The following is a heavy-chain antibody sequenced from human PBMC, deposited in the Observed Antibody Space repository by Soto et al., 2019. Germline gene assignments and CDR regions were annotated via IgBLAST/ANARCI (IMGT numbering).Heavy chain of an antibody. V-gene: IGHV3-23*01. CDR3: ASDCSSTSCYARYFDY. CDR1: GFTFSSYA. J-gene: IGHJ4*02. Sequence: GSLRLSCAASGFTFSSYAMSWVRQAPGKGLEWVSAISGSGGSTYYADSVKGRFTISRDNSKNTLYLQMNSLRAEDTAVYYCASDCSSTSCYARYFDYWGQGTLVTVSS. CDR2: ISGSGGST. D-gene: IGHD2-2*01.